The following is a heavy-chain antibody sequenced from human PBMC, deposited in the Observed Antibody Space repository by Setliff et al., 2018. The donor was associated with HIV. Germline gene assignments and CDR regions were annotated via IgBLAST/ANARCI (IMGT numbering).Heavy chain of an antibody. CDR3: ASAGSGTRAPPRY. Sequence: PSETLSLTCAVYGGSFSGYCWSWIRQPPGKGLEWIGEINHSGRTKYNPSLKSRVTISLDTSKNQFSLKLTSVTAADTAVYYCASAGSGTRAPPRYWGQGTLVTVSS. J-gene: IGHJ4*02. D-gene: IGHD1-1*01. CDR2: INHSGRT. V-gene: IGHV4-34*01. CDR1: GGSFSGYC.